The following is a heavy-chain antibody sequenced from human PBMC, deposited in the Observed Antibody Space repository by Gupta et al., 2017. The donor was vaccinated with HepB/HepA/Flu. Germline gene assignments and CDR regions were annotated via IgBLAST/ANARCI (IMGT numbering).Heavy chain of an antibody. V-gene: IGHV1-18*01. CDR3: ARVKSLAGGSYISPDAFDI. CDR1: GYTFTSYG. J-gene: IGHJ3*02. D-gene: IGHD1-26*01. Sequence: QVQLVQSGAEVKKPGASVKVSCKASGYTFTSYGISWGRQAPGQGLEWMGWISAYNGNTNYAQKLQGRVTMTTDTSTSTAYMELRSLRSDDTAVYYCARVKSLAGGSYISPDAFDIWGQGTMVTVSS. CDR2: ISAYNGNT.